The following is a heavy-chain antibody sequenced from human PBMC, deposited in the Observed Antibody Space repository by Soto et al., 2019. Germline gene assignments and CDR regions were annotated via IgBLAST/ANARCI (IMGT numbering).Heavy chain of an antibody. J-gene: IGHJ5*02. Sequence: QVQLVQSGAEVKKPGASVKVSCKASGYTFTSYGISWVRQAPGQGLEWMGWISAYNGNTNYAQKLQGRVTMTTDTPTSTAYMELRSLRSDDTAVYDCARDPSAIAAAGTAWFDPWGQGTLVTVSS. CDR3: ARDPSAIAAAGTAWFDP. CDR2: ISAYNGNT. V-gene: IGHV1-18*01. D-gene: IGHD6-13*01. CDR1: GYTFTSYG.